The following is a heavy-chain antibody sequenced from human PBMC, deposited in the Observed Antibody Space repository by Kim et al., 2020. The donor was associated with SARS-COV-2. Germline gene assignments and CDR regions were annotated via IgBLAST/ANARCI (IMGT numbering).Heavy chain of an antibody. CDR1: GFTFSSYG. CDR3: ARTYYYDSSGYYPPYYFDY. V-gene: IGHV3-33*05. J-gene: IGHJ4*02. Sequence: GGSLRLSCAASGFTFSSYGMHWVRQAPGKGLEWVAVISYDGSNKYYADSVKGRFTISRDNSKNTLYLQMNSLRAEDTAEYYCARTYYYDSSGYYPPYYFDYWGQGTLVTVSS. D-gene: IGHD3-22*01. CDR2: ISYDGSNK.